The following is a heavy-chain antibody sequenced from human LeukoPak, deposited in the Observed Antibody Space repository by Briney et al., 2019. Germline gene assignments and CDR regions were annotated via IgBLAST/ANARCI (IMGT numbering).Heavy chain of an antibody. J-gene: IGHJ6*02. CDR3: VRGGHYAMDV. Sequence: SQALSLTCVISGDSVSSNSAAWNWIRQSPSRGLEWLGRTYYRSRWHEDCAEFVKGRLTINPDTSKNQFSLQLNSVTPEDTAVYYCVRGGHYAMDVWGQGTTVTVSS. CDR1: GDSVSSNSAA. CDR2: TYYRSRWHE. V-gene: IGHV6-1*01.